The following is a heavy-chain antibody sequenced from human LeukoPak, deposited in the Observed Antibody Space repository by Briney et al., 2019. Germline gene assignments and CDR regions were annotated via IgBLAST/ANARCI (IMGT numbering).Heavy chain of an antibody. CDR2: IYYSGTT. Sequence: TSETLSLTCTVSGGSISSYYWNWIRQPPGKGLEWIGYIYYSGTTNYNPSLKSRVSISVDTSKNQFSLKLNSVTAADTAVYYCARSWTIYDPMDVWGKGTTVTVSS. J-gene: IGHJ6*03. CDR1: GGSISSYY. D-gene: IGHD5/OR15-5a*01. CDR3: ARSWTIYDPMDV. V-gene: IGHV4-59*01.